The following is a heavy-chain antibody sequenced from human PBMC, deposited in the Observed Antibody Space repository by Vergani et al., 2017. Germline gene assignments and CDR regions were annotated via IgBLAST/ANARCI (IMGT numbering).Heavy chain of an antibody. J-gene: IGHJ6*03. CDR2: IRSKAYGGTT. CDR3: TRSSSYPRAESSYYYYYMDV. D-gene: IGHD2-15*01. CDR1: GFTFGDYA. Sequence: EVQLVESGGGLVQPGRYLRLSCTASGFTFGDYAMSWVRQAPGKGLEWVGFIRSKAYGGTTEYAASVKGRFTISRDDSKSIAYLQMNSLKTEDTAVYYCTRSSSYPRAESSYYYYYMDVWGKGTTVTVSS. V-gene: IGHV3-49*04.